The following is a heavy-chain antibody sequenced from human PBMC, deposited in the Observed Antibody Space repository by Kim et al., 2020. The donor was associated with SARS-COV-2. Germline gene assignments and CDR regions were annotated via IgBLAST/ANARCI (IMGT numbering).Heavy chain of an antibody. V-gene: IGHV3-7*01. CDR3: AKWKGQQSIFDY. CDR2: IKEDGCQS. J-gene: IGHJ4*02. D-gene: IGHD1-1*01. CDR1: GFPFSSYW. Sequence: GGSLRLSCEASGFPFSSYWMAWVRQSPGKGLEWVANIKEDGCQSEYVESVQGRFTISRDNAKNSLFLQMSSLTADDTAVYYCAKWKGQQSIFDYWGQGSLVTVSS.